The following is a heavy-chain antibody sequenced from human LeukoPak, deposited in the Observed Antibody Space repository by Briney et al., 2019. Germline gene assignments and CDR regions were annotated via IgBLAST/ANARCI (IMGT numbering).Heavy chain of an antibody. Sequence: PGGSLRLSCAVSGFSINPYAMSWVRQAPGKGLEWVSGISGSGEITFYADSVKGRFIISRDNSKNTLFLEMSSLTVEDTAVYYCASPGPPYQLPNFDCWGQGTLVTVSS. CDR3: ASPGPPYQLPNFDC. CDR2: ISGSGEIT. J-gene: IGHJ4*02. CDR1: GFSINPYA. V-gene: IGHV3-23*01.